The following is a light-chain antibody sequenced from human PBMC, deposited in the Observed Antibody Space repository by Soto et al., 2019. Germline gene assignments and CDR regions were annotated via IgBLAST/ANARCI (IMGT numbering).Light chain of an antibody. CDR3: STWDDSLGAPV. V-gene: IGLV1-47*01. CDR2: RDN. CDR1: SSNIGRNY. Sequence: QSVLTQPASVSGTPGQRVNISCSGSSSNIGRNYVYWYHQFPGTAPKLLIYRDNERPSGVPDRFSGSKSGTSASLAISGLRSGDEADYHCSTWDDSLGAPVFGGGTKLTVL. J-gene: IGLJ2*01.